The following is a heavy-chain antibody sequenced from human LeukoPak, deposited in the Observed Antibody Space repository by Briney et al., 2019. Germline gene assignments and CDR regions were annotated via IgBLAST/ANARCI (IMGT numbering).Heavy chain of an antibody. CDR2: INPNSGGT. Sequence: ASVKVSCKASGYTFTGYYMHWVRQAPGQGLEWMGWINPNSGGTNYAQKFQGWVTMTRDTSISTAYMELSRLRSDDTAVYYCARGDCSSTSCYAGDYYYGMDVWGQGTTVTVSS. D-gene: IGHD2-2*01. V-gene: IGHV1-2*04. CDR3: ARGDCSSTSCYAGDYYYGMDV. CDR1: GYTFTGYY. J-gene: IGHJ6*02.